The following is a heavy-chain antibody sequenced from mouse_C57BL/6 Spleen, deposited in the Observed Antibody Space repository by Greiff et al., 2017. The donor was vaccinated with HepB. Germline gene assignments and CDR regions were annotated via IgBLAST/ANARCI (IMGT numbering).Heavy chain of an antibody. Sequence: DVQLVESGGGLVKPGGSLKLSCAASGFTFSSYTMSWVRQTPEKRLEWVATISGGGGNTYYPDSVKGRFTISRDNAKNTLYLQMSSLRSEDTALYYCARIYGYFDYWGQGTTLTVSS. CDR1: GFTFSSYT. CDR2: ISGGGGNT. CDR3: ARIYGYFDY. D-gene: IGHD1-1*02. V-gene: IGHV5-9*01. J-gene: IGHJ2*01.